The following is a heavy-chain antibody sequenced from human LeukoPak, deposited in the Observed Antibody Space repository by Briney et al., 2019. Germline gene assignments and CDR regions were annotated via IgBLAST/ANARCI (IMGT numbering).Heavy chain of an antibody. V-gene: IGHV4-34*01. D-gene: IGHD1-1*01. CDR3: ALNWNDGGGAFDI. CDR2: INHSGST. CDR1: GGSFSGYY. Sequence: PSETLSLTCAVYGGSFSGYYWSWIRQPPGKGLEWIGEINHSGSTNYNPSLKSRVTISVDTSKNQFSLKLSSVTAADTAVYYCALNWNDGGGAFDIWGQGTMVTVSS. J-gene: IGHJ3*02.